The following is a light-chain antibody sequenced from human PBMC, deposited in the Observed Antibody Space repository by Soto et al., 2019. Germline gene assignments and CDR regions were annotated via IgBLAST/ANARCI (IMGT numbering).Light chain of an antibody. V-gene: IGLV1-40*01. CDR3: QAYDSSLSGSG. J-gene: IGLJ7*01. CDR2: GNS. CDR1: RSNIGSGYD. Sequence: QAVVTQPPSVSGAPGQRVTISCTGSRSNIGSGYDVHWYQQLPGTAPKLLIYGNSNRPSGVPDRFSGSKSGTSASLAITGRQAEDEADYYCQAYDSSLSGSGFGGATQLTVL.